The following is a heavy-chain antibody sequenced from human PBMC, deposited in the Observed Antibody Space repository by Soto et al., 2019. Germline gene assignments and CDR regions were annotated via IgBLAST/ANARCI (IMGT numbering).Heavy chain of an antibody. Sequence: DVQLLESGGHLVQPGGSLRLSCAASGFTFSSYAMSWVRQAPGKGLEWVSSVSAGGDMTYYSDSVKGRFTISRDNSNNALLLQMNSLRIEDTALYYCARGDSGGSGSPASYYYSGLDVWGQGATVTVS. V-gene: IGHV3-23*01. CDR3: ARGDSGGSGSPASYYYSGLDV. D-gene: IGHD2-15*01. J-gene: IGHJ6*02. CDR1: GFTFSSYA. CDR2: VSAGGDMT.